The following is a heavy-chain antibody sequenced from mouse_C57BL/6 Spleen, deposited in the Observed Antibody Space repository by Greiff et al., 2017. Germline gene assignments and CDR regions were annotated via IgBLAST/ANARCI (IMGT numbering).Heavy chain of an antibody. CDR1: GYAFTSYW. CDR3: ASGDSDSYYAMDY. CDR2: IYPGSGST. J-gene: IGHJ4*01. D-gene: IGHD1-1*02. V-gene: IGHV1-55*01. Sequence: VQLQQPGAELVKPGASVKMSCKASGYAFTSYWITWVKQRPGQGLEWIGVIYPGSGSTNYNEKFKSKATLTVDTSSSTAYMQLSSLTSEDSAVYYCASGDSDSYYAMDYWGQGTSVTVSA.